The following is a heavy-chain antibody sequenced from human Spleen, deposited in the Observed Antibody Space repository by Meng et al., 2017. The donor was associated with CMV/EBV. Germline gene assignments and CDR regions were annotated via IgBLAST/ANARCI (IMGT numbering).Heavy chain of an antibody. J-gene: IGHJ6*02. D-gene: IGHD3-3*01. Sequence: ASVKVSCKSSGYTFTTYGISWVRQAPGQGLEWMGWINPYNDNTIYAQKFQGRVTMTTDTSTTTAYMELRSLRSDDTAVYHCARDPASKYDFWSGYVMDVWGQGTTVTVSS. V-gene: IGHV1-18*04. CDR1: GYTFTTYG. CDR3: ARDPASKYDFWSGYVMDV. CDR2: INPYNDNT.